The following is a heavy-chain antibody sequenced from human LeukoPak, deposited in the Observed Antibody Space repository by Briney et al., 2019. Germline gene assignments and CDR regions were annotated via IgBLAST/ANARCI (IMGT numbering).Heavy chain of an antibody. CDR1: GGAISSSNW. CDR2: IYHSGST. J-gene: IGHJ3*02. D-gene: IGHD4-17*01. Sequence: SGTLSLTCAVSGGAISSSNWWSWVRQPPGKGLEWIGEIYHSGSTNYNPSLKSRVTISVDKSKNQFSLKLSSVTAADTAVYYCARSFYGDYVYAFDIWGQGTMVTVSS. V-gene: IGHV4-4*02. CDR3: ARSFYGDYVYAFDI.